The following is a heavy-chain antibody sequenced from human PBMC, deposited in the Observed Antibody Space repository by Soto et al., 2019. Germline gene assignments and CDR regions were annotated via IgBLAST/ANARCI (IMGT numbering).Heavy chain of an antibody. V-gene: IGHV4-34*01. CDR3: AGRGVVPAANDAFDI. J-gene: IGHJ3*02. CDR1: GGSFSGYY. D-gene: IGHD2-2*01. Sequence: SETLSLTCAVYGGSFSGYYWSWIRQPPGKGLEWIGEINHSGSTNYNPSLKSRVAIPVDTSKNQFSLKLSSVTAAVTAVYYCAGRGVVPAANDAFDIWGQGTMVTVS. CDR2: INHSGST.